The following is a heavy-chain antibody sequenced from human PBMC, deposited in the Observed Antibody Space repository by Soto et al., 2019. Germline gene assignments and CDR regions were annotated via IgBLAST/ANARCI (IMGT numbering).Heavy chain of an antibody. Sequence: QVQLVQSGAEEKKPGASVKVSCKASGYTFTSYAMHWVRQAPGQRLEWMGWINAGNGNTKYSQKFQGRVTITRDTYASTAYMELSSLRSEDTAVYYCASGGFMGQRTLDPWGQGTLVTVSS. V-gene: IGHV1-3*05. J-gene: IGHJ5*02. CDR1: GYTFTSYA. CDR3: ASGGFMGQRTLDP. CDR2: INAGNGNT. D-gene: IGHD6-25*01.